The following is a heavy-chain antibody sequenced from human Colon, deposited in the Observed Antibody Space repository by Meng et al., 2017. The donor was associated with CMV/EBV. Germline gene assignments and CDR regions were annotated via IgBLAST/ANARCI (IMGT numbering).Heavy chain of an antibody. CDR2: IRSDGSAT. J-gene: IGHJ4*02. V-gene: IGHV1-2*02. CDR3: VRSSGWSLFDY. D-gene: IGHD6-19*01. CDR1: GYTFSDYY. Sequence: QVPLMQSGAGVKEPGASVKVSCKTSGYTFSDYYMHWVRPAPGQGLEWMGWIRSDGSATNYAQKFRGRVTMTRDASVSTAYMELSGLTSDDTAVYFCVRSSGWSLFDYWGPGALVTVSS.